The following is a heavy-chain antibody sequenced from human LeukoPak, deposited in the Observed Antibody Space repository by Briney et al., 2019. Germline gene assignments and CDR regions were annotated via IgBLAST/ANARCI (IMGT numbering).Heavy chain of an antibody. CDR3: ANEYPQTSVPGGMDV. CDR1: GGSISYYY. V-gene: IGHV4-59*01. Sequence: PSETLSLTCTVSGGSISYYYWSWIRQSPGKGLEWIGYIYYSGTTNYNPSLKSRVTIAVDTSKNQFSLQLRSVTAADTAVYYCANEYPQTSVPGGMDVWGQWTTVTVSS. J-gene: IGHJ6*01. D-gene: IGHD6-6*01. CDR2: IYYSGTT.